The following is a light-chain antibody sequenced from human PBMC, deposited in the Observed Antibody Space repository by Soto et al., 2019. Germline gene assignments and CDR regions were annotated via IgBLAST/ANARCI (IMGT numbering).Light chain of an antibody. Sequence: DIQITQSPSSVSASLGDRVTISCQASQGISRSLAWYQQKPGKAHNLLIYAASSLQSEVPSRCSGSGFGTDFTLTIRSLQPEDSAIYYRKQDDTFPITVGQGTRLEIK. CDR2: AAS. J-gene: IGKJ5*01. CDR3: KQDDTFPIT. V-gene: IGKV1D-12*01. CDR1: QGISRS.